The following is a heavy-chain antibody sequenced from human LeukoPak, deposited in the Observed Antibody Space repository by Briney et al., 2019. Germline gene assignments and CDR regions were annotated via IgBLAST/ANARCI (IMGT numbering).Heavy chain of an antibody. J-gene: IGHJ4*02. Sequence: ASVTLSFKASGYTFTSYGISWVRQAPGQGLEWMGWISAYNGNTNYAQKLQGRVTMTTDTSTSTAYMELRSLRSDDTAVYYCARDGYCSSTSCYTPGYWGQGTLVTVSS. CDR2: ISAYNGNT. CDR1: GYTFTSYG. D-gene: IGHD2-2*02. CDR3: ARDGYCSSTSCYTPGY. V-gene: IGHV1-18*01.